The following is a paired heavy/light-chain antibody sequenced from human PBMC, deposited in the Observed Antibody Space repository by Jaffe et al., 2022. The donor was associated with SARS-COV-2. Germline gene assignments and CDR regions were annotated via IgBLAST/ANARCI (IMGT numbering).Heavy chain of an antibody. CDR3: AKDIPGMVDTAMEWGVYYYGMDV. CDR2: ISYDGSNK. V-gene: IGHV3-30*18. Sequence: QVQLVESGGGVVQPGRSLRLSCAASGFTFSSYGMHWVRQAPGKGLEWVAVISYDGSNKYYADSVKGRFTISRDNSKNTLYLQMNSLRAEDTAVYYCAKDIPGMVDTAMEWGVYYYGMDVWGQGTTVTVSS. D-gene: IGHD5-18*01. CDR1: GFTFSSYG. J-gene: IGHJ6*02.
Light chain of an antibody. CDR2: KDS. CDR1: ALPKQY. Sequence: SYELTQPPSVSVSPGQTARITCSGDALPKQYAYWYQQKPGQAPVLVIYKDSERPSGIPERFSGSSSGTTVTLTISGVQAEDEADYYCQSADSSGTPSVVFGGGTKLTVL. CDR3: QSADSSGTPSVV. V-gene: IGLV3-25*03. J-gene: IGLJ2*01.